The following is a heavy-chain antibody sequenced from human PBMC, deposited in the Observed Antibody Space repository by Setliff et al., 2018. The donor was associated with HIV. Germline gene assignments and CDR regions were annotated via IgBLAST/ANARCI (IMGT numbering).Heavy chain of an antibody. D-gene: IGHD3-10*01. CDR1: GYTFTNYA. J-gene: IGHJ4*02. CDR2: IIGYYGKT. Sequence: GASVKVSCKASGYTFTNYAINWVRQAPGQGLEWMGGIIGYYGKTNYAQKLQGRVTMTTDTSTNTAYMELGSLRSDDTAVYCCARDGRDKHFGSETIDYWGQGALVTVSS. V-gene: IGHV1-18*01. CDR3: ARDGRDKHFGSETIDY.